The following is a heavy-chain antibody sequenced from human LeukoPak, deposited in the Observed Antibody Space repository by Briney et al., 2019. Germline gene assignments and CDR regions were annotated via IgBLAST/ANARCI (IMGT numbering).Heavy chain of an antibody. D-gene: IGHD2-2*01. CDR2: IYHSGST. V-gene: IGHV4-4*02. CDR1: GFTFSSYGM. CDR3: AREGDCSSTSCHDWFDP. Sequence: GSLRLSCAASGFTFSSYGMSWVRQPPGKGLEWIGEIYHSGSTNYNPSLKSRVTISVDKSKNQFSLKLSSVTAADTAVYYCAREGDCSSTSCHDWFDPWGQGTLVTVSS. J-gene: IGHJ5*02.